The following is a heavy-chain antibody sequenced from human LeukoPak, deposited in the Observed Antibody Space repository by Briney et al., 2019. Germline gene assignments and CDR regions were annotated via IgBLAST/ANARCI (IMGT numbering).Heavy chain of an antibody. J-gene: IGHJ4*02. D-gene: IGHD4-17*01. CDR3: ARDLTQDNGDYFDY. V-gene: IGHV3-48*04. Sequence: PGGSLRLSCAVSGLTFSNFKMNWVRQAPGKGLEWVSYISSSSSTIYYADSVKGRFTISRDNAKNSLYLQMNSLRAEDTAVYYCARDLTQDNGDYFDYWGQGTLVTVSS. CDR1: GLTFSNFK. CDR2: ISSSSSTI.